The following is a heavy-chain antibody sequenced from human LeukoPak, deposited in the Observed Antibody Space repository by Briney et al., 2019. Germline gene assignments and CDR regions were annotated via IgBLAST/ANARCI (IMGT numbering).Heavy chain of an antibody. Sequence: PGGSLRLSCAASGFTFSSYSMNWVRQAPGKGLEWVAYIWYDVSNKYYTDSVKGRFTISRDNSKNTLYLQMNSLRAEDTAVYYCARSYYYDSSHTADYWGQGPLVPVSS. J-gene: IGHJ4*02. CDR1: GFTFSSYS. CDR2: IWYDVSNK. CDR3: ARSYYYDSSHTADY. D-gene: IGHD3-22*01. V-gene: IGHV3-33*08.